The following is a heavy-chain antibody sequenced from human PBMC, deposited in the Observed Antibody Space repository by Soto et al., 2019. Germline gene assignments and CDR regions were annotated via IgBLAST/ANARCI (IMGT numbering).Heavy chain of an antibody. CDR3: ARASVIATLYNWFDP. D-gene: IGHD6-6*01. CDR1: GGSFSIYA. V-gene: IGHV1-69*13. J-gene: IGHJ5*02. Sequence: SVKVSCKASGGSFSIYAISWVRQAPGQGLEWMGGIIPIFGTANYAQKFQGRVTITADESTSTAYMELSSLKSEDTAVYYCARASVIATLYNWFDPWGQGTLVTVSS. CDR2: IIPIFGTA.